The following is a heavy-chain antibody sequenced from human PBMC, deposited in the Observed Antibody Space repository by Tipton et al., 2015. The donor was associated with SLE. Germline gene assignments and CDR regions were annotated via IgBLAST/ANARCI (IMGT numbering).Heavy chain of an antibody. CDR2: IYYSGST. V-gene: IGHV4-31*03. D-gene: IGHD6-13*01. Sequence: LRLSCTVSGGSISSGGYYWSWIRQHPGKGLEWIGYIYYSGSTYYNPSLKSRVTISVDTSKNQFSLKLSSVTAADTAVYYCARDRIAAAGPKGMDVWGQGPTVTVSS. CDR3: ARDRIAAAGPKGMDV. J-gene: IGHJ6*02. CDR1: GGSISSGGYY.